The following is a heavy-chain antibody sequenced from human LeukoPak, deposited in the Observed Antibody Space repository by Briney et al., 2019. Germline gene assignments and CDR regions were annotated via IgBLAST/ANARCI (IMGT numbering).Heavy chain of an antibody. CDR3: AREGLEMAAFDY. D-gene: IGHD5-24*01. V-gene: IGHV1-2*02. CDR2: INPNSGGT. J-gene: IGHJ4*02. Sequence: ASVKVSCKASGYTFTSYGISWVRQAPGQGLEWMGWINPNSGGTKYAQKYQGRVTMTRDTSISTAYMELSRLRSDDTAVYYCAREGLEMAAFDYWGQGTLVTVSS. CDR1: GYTFTSYG.